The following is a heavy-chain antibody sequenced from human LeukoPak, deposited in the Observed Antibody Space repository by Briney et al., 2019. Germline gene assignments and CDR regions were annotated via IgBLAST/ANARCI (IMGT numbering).Heavy chain of an antibody. CDR1: GFTFSNYG. CDR3: AKVKYYYDSSGSGFDY. Sequence: GGSLRLSCAASGFTFSNYGMHWVRQAPGKGLEWVAFIRYDGSNKYYADSVKGRFTISRDNSKNTLYLQMNSLRAEDTAVYYCAKVKYYYDSSGSGFDYWGQGTLVTVSS. D-gene: IGHD3-22*01. CDR2: IRYDGSNK. J-gene: IGHJ4*02. V-gene: IGHV3-30*02.